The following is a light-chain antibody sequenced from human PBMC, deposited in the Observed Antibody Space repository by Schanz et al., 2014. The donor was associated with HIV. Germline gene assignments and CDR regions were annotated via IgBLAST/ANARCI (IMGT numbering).Light chain of an antibody. CDR2: WAS. V-gene: IGKV4-1*01. J-gene: IGKJ1*01. CDR1: QSVLYSSNNKNY. Sequence: DIVMTQSPDSLAVSLGERATIHCKSSQSVLYSSNNKNYLAWYQQRPGQPPKLLIYWASTRESGVPDRFSGSGSGTDFTLTIISRQAEDVAVYLCQQYYTTPTFGQGTRVEIK. CDR3: QQYYTTPT.